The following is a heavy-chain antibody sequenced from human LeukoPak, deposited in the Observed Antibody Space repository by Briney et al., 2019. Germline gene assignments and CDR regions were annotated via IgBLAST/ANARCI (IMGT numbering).Heavy chain of an antibody. CDR2: ISSSSSTI. D-gene: IGHD3-3*01. Sequence: GGSLRLSCAASGFTFSSHSMNWVRQAPGKGLEWVSYISSSSSTIYYADSVKGRFTISRDNAKNSLYLQMNSLRAEDTAVYYCARDRVLRFLEWSPRGYYGMDVWGQGTTVTVSS. CDR1: GFTFSSHS. CDR3: ARDRVLRFLEWSPRGYYGMDV. V-gene: IGHV3-48*01. J-gene: IGHJ6*02.